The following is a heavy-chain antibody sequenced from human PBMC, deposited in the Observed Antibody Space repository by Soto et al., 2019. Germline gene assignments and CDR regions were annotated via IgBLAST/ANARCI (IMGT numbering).Heavy chain of an antibody. CDR3: FRGGVTSRTFDY. CDR2: IFPDDSDT. CDR1: EYIIKNYW. J-gene: IGHJ4*02. V-gene: IGHV5-51*01. D-gene: IGHD3-16*01. Sequence: PGESLKLSCKGSEYIIKNYWIGWVRQVPGQGLGWMGIIFPDDSDTRYSPSFQGHVTISVDKSISTAYVQWSSLKASDRAIYYCFRGGVTSRTFDYWGQGTLVTVSS.